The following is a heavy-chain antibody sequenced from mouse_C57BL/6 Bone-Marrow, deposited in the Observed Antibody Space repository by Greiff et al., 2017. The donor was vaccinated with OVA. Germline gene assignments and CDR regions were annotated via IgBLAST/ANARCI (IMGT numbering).Heavy chain of an antibody. CDR1: GYAFTNYL. D-gene: IGHD1-1*01. CDR2: INPGSGGT. CDR3: ARDYGSSYRYFDV. V-gene: IGHV1-54*01. Sequence: QVQLQQSGAELVRPGTSVKVSCKASGYAFTNYLIEWVKQRPGQGLEWIGVINPGSGGTNYNEKFKGKATLAADKSSSTAYMQLSSLTSEDSAVYFGARDYGSSYRYFDVWGTGTTVTVSS. J-gene: IGHJ1*03.